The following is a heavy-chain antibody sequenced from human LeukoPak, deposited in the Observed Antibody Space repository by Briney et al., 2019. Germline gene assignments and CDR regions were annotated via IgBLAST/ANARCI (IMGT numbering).Heavy chain of an antibody. CDR3: ARRMRYRHGYGYKDSYYYAMDV. CDR1: GYSISSGYY. D-gene: IGHD5-18*01. Sequence: SETLSLTCTVSGYSISSGYYWGWIRQPPGKGLEWIGSIYHSGSTYYNPSLKSRVTISVDTSKNQLSLELNSVTAADTAVYYCARRMRYRHGYGYKDSYYYAMDVWGQGTTVTVSS. V-gene: IGHV4-38-2*02. J-gene: IGHJ6*02. CDR2: IYHSGST.